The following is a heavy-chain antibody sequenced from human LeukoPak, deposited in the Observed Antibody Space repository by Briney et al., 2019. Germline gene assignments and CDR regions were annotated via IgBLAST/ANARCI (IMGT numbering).Heavy chain of an antibody. Sequence: ASVKVSCKASGYTFTGYYMHWVRQAPGQGLEWMGWINPNSGGTNYAQKFQGRVTITRNTSISTAYMELSSLRSEDTAVYYCARDDAWDAFDIWGQGTMVTVSS. D-gene: IGHD2-2*01. CDR1: GYTFTGYY. CDR2: INPNSGGT. CDR3: ARDDAWDAFDI. V-gene: IGHV1-2*02. J-gene: IGHJ3*02.